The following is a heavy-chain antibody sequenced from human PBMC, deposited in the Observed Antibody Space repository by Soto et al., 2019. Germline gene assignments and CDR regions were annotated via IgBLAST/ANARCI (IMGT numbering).Heavy chain of an antibody. CDR2: MNPNSGNT. J-gene: IGHJ5*02. Sequence: QVQLVQSGAEVKKPGASVKVSCKASGYTFTSYDINWVRQATGQGLEWMGWMNPNSGNTGYAQKFQGRVTMTRNTSISTADMELSSLRSEDTAVYYCARVSGSYYGNWFDPWGQGTLVTVSS. D-gene: IGHD1-26*01. V-gene: IGHV1-8*01. CDR1: GYTFTSYD. CDR3: ARVSGSYYGNWFDP.